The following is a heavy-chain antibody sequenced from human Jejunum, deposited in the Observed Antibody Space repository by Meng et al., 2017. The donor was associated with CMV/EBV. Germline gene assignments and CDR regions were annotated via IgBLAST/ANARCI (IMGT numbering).Heavy chain of an antibody. Sequence: KVYCRASGYSFSNYGLTWVRQAPGQGLEWMGWISVYNGNTNYAQKFEDRITMTIDTLTKTGYLEVRSLRPDDTAVYYCARGNQHLDYWGQGSLVTVSS. V-gene: IGHV1-18*01. CDR2: ISVYNGNT. CDR3: ARGNQHLDY. CDR1: GYSFSNYG. J-gene: IGHJ4*02.